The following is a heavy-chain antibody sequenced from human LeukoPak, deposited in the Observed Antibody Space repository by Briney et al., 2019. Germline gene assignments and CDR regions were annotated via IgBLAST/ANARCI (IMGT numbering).Heavy chain of an antibody. CDR1: GASISSYY. CDR2: FYITGST. CDR3: ARGRVSSSSWSSTYYYYFYMDV. J-gene: IGHJ6*03. D-gene: IGHD6-13*01. Sequence: SGPLSLPFPASGASISSYYWSWIRPPAGKGVGGIGRFYITGSTTYNHSLESRVTMSLDTSKNHCSLKLRSVTAADTAVYYCARGRVSSSSWSSTYYYYFYMDVWGKGTTVTVSS. V-gene: IGHV4-4*07.